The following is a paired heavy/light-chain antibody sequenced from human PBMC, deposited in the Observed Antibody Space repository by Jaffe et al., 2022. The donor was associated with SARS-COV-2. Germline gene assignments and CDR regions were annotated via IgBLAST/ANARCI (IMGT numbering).Heavy chain of an antibody. V-gene: IGHV3-49*03. D-gene: IGHD6-13*01. CDR3: TRDPAGVPGFYGMDV. CDR2: IRNKAHGGTT. CDR1: GFTFGDYA. Sequence: EVQLVESGGGLVEPGRSLRLSCTASGFTFGDYAMSWFRQAPGKGLEWVGFIRNKAHGGTTEYAASVKGRFTISRDDSKSVAYLQMNSLKTEDTAVYYCTRDPAGVPGFYGMDVWGQGTTVTVSS. J-gene: IGHJ6*02.
Light chain of an antibody. CDR2: KIS. CDR1: QSLLHSDGNTY. CDR3: MQATQFPRT. Sequence: DIVMTQTPLSSPVTLGQPASISCRSSQSLLHSDGNTYLSWLQQRPGQPPRLLIYKISNRFSGVPDRFSGSGAGADFTLKISRVEAEDVGVYYCMQATQFPRTFGQGTKVEIK. V-gene: IGKV2-24*01. J-gene: IGKJ1*01.